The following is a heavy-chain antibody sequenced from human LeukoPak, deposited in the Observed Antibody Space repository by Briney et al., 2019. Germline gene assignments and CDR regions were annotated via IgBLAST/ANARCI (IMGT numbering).Heavy chain of an antibody. Sequence: GGSLRLSCAASGFTFSSYWMSWVRQAPGKGLEWVANIKQDGSEKYYVDSVKGRFTISRDNAKNTLYLQMNSLRAEDTAIYYCGRGFALVPAGIPDYWGQGILVTVSS. CDR1: GFTFSSYW. CDR3: GRGFALVPAGIPDY. D-gene: IGHD2-2*01. CDR2: IKQDGSEK. V-gene: IGHV3-7*01. J-gene: IGHJ4*02.